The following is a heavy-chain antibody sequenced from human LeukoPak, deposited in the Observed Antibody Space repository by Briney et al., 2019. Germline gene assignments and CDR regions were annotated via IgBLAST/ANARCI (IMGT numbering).Heavy chain of an antibody. Sequence: PGGSLRLSCAASGFTFSSYSMNWVRQAPGKGLEWVSSISSSSSYIYYADSVKGRFTISRDNAKNSRYLQMNSLRAEDTAVYYCAGDPGLYYDSSGYYYEGQGTLVTVSS. CDR2: ISSSSSYI. V-gene: IGHV3-21*01. J-gene: IGHJ4*02. D-gene: IGHD3-22*01. CDR1: GFTFSSYS. CDR3: AGDPGLYYDSSGYYY.